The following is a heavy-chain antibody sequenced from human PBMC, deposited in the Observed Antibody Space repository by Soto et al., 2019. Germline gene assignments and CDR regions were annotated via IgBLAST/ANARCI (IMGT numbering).Heavy chain of an antibody. Sequence: EVQLVESGGGLVKPGGSLRLSCAASGFTFNTYSMNWVRQAPGKGLEWVSSISSSSSYIYYTDSVKGRFTIPRDNAKNSLYLQMNSLRAEATAVYYCASLSRFALDYWGQGTLVTVSS. CDR3: ASLSRFALDY. J-gene: IGHJ4*02. V-gene: IGHV3-21*01. D-gene: IGHD3-10*01. CDR2: ISSSSSYI. CDR1: GFTFNTYS.